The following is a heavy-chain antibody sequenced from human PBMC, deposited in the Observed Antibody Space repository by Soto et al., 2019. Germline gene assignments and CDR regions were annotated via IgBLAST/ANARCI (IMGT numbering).Heavy chain of an antibody. Sequence: GSGKVSFKASGYTFTSYGISWVRQAPGQGLEWMGWISAYNGNTNYAQKLQGRVTMTTDTSTSTAYMELRSLRSDDTAVYYCARDQSSGWNNWFDPWGQGTMVTVSS. CDR1: GYTFTSYG. CDR2: ISAYNGNT. D-gene: IGHD6-19*01. J-gene: IGHJ5*02. V-gene: IGHV1-18*04. CDR3: ARDQSSGWNNWFDP.